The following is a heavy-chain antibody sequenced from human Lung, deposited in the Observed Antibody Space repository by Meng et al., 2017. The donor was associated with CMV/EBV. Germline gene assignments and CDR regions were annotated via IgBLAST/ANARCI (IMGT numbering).Heavy chain of an antibody. CDR2: IYYSGST. Sequence: LXCTVSGGSISSYYWSWIRQPPGKGLEWIGYIYYSGSTNYNPSLKSRVTISVDTSKNQFSLKLSSETAADTAVYYCARDSRSGLEYFQHWGQGTLVTVSS. V-gene: IGHV4-59*01. CDR3: ARDSRSGLEYFQH. D-gene: IGHD1-14*01. CDR1: GGSISSYY. J-gene: IGHJ1*01.